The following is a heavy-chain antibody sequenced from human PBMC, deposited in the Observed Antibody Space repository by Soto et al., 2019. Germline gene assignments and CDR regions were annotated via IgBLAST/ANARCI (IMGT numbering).Heavy chain of an antibody. CDR3: ARFGDCSGGSCYSDYYYGMDV. J-gene: IGHJ6*02. V-gene: IGHV4-34*01. CDR2: INHSGST. D-gene: IGHD2-15*01. Sequence: SETLSLTCAAYGGSFSGYYWSWIRQPPGKGLEWIGEINHSGSTNYNPSLKSRVTISVDTSKNQFSLKLSSVTAADTAAYYCARFGDCSGGSCYSDYYYGMDVWGQGTTVTVSS. CDR1: GGSFSGYY.